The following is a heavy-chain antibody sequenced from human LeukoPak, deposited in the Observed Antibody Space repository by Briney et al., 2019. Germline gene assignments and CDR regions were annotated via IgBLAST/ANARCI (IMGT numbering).Heavy chain of an antibody. CDR1: GDSISSNNYY. J-gene: IGHJ3*02. Sequence: PSGTLSLTCTVSGDSISSNNYYWRWIRQPAGKGLEWIVRIYTSGSTNYNPSLKSRVTISVDTSKNQFSLKLGSVTAADTAVYYCARPTHNDGRAFDIWGQGTMVTVSS. CDR3: ARPTHNDGRAFDI. D-gene: IGHD1-1*01. V-gene: IGHV4-61*02. CDR2: IYTSGST.